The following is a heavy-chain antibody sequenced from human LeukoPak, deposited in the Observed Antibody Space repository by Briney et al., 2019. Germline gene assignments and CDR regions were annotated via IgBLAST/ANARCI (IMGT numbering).Heavy chain of an antibody. D-gene: IGHD4-17*01. CDR2: ISAGSGCI. Sequence: KPGGSLRLTCAASGFTFSGYSLSWVRQAPGKGLEWIASISAGSGCIYYADSLKGRVTISRDNAKDLLFLQMSSLTSEDTAIYYCARGTGHTAINEYFEHWGQGTPVTVS. J-gene: IGHJ1*01. V-gene: IGHV3-21*01. CDR3: ARGTGHTAINEYFEH. CDR1: GFTFSGYS.